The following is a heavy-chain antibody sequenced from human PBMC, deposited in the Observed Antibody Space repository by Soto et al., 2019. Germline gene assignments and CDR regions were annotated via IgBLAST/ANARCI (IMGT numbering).Heavy chain of an antibody. CDR1: GYTFTSYD. D-gene: IGHD3-16*01. J-gene: IGHJ4*02. CDR2: ISTYNGNT. Sequence: QVQLVQSGAEVKKPGASVKVSCKASGYTFTSYDISWVRQAPGQGLEWMGWISTYNGNTNYAHKLQGRVTITTDTSTGPAYLGPRSLISDDTAGGYCARGMGAPVDFWGQGTLVTVSS. CDR3: ARGMGAPVDF. V-gene: IGHV1-18*01.